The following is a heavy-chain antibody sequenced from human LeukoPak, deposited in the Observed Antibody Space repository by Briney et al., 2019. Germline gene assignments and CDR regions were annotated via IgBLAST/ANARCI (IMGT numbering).Heavy chain of an antibody. J-gene: IGHJ3*02. CDR3: AREFSGYAFDI. Sequence: GGSLRLSCAASGFTFSSYGIHWVRLAPGKGLEWVAVISDDGTRKYYADSVQGRFTISRDNSKNTLYLQMNSLRAEDTAVYCCAREFSGYAFDIWGQGTMVTVSS. V-gene: IGHV3-30*03. D-gene: IGHD6-19*01. CDR1: GFTFSSYG. CDR2: ISDDGTRK.